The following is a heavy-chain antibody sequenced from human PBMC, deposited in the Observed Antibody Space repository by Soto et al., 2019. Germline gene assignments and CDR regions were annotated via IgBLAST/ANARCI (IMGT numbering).Heavy chain of an antibody. CDR1: GGSVSNGSYY. CDR3: ARAATYYYGSGSPYYFDY. V-gene: IGHV4-61*01. CDR2: IYYSGST. Sequence: SQTLSLTCTVSGGSVSNGSYYLSWIRPPPGKGLEWIGYIYYSGSTNYNPSLKSRVTISVDTSKNQFSLKLSSVTAADTAVYYCARAATYYYGSGSPYYFDYWGQGTLVTVS. D-gene: IGHD3-10*01. J-gene: IGHJ4*01.